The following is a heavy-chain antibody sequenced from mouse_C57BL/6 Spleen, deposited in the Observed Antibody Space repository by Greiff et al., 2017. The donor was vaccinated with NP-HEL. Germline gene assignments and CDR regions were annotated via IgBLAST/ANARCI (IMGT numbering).Heavy chain of an antibody. CDR1: GYTFTSYW. CDR3: ARRGYYDYDGRRDYWYFDV. CDR2: IDPSDSYT. D-gene: IGHD2-4*01. V-gene: IGHV1-50*01. J-gene: IGHJ1*03. Sequence: QVQLQQPGAELVKPGASVKLSCKASGYTFTSYWMQWVKQRPGQGLEWIGEIDPSDSYTNYNQKFKGKATLTVDTSSSTAYMQLSSLTSEDSAVYYCARRGYYDYDGRRDYWYFDVWGTGTTVTVSS.